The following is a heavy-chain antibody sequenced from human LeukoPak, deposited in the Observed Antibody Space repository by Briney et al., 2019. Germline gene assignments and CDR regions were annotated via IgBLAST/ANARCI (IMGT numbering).Heavy chain of an antibody. D-gene: IGHD2-21*02. Sequence: GGSLRLSCAASGFTFSSYSMNWVRQAPGKGLEWVSSISSSSSYIYYADSVKGRFTISRDNAKNSLYLQMNSLRAEDTAVYYCARDRPGGDSVERFDYWGQGTLVTVSS. V-gene: IGHV3-21*01. J-gene: IGHJ4*02. CDR1: GFTFSSYS. CDR2: ISSSSSYI. CDR3: ARDRPGGDSVERFDY.